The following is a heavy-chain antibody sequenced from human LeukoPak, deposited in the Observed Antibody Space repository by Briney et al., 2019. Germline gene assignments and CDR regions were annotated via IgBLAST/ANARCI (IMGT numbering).Heavy chain of an antibody. D-gene: IGHD3-22*01. Sequence: PGGSLRLSCAASGFTFSSYAMTCVRQAPGKGLEWVSAISGPGGAPFYADSVKGRFTISRDNSKNALYLQMNSLRAEDTAVYYCAKESDTSGYYYPDYWGQGALVTVSS. V-gene: IGHV3-23*01. CDR1: GFTFSSYA. J-gene: IGHJ4*02. CDR3: AKESDTSGYYYPDY. CDR2: ISGPGGAP.